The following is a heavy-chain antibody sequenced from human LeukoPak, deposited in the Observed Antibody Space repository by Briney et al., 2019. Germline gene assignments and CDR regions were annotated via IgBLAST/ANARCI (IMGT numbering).Heavy chain of an antibody. CDR2: IYYSGST. D-gene: IGHD3-22*01. CDR3: ARDGPYYYDSSGYYDAFDI. Sequence: SETLSLTCTVSGDSISSTNYYWGWIRQPQGKGLEWIGSIYYSGSTYYNPSLESRVTISVDTSKNQFSLKLSSVTAADTAVYYCARDGPYYYDSSGYYDAFDIWGQGTMVTVSS. J-gene: IGHJ3*02. CDR1: GDSISSTNYY. V-gene: IGHV4-39*07.